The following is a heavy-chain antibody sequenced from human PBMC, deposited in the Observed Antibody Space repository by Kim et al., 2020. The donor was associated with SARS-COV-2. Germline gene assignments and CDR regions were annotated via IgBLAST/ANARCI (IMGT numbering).Heavy chain of an antibody. J-gene: IGHJ6*02. Sequence: LKSRVPISVDTSKTQFSLKLSSVTAADTAVYYCARDCTNGVCYAYYGMDVWGQGTTVTVSS. D-gene: IGHD2-8*01. CDR3: ARDCTNGVCYAYYGMDV. V-gene: IGHV4-30-2*04.